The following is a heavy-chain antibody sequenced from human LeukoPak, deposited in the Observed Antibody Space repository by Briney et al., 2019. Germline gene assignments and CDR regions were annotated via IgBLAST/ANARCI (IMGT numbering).Heavy chain of an antibody. CDR2: INPNSGGT. CDR1: VYTLTGYY. Sequence: ASVKVSCKASVYTLTGYYMHWVRQAPGQGLEWMGWINPNSGGTNYAQKFQGRVTMTRDTSISTAYMELSRLRSDDTAVYYCARDLDYDLLFDYWGQGILVTVSS. J-gene: IGHJ4*02. CDR3: ARDLDYDLLFDY. V-gene: IGHV1-2*02. D-gene: IGHD4-17*01.